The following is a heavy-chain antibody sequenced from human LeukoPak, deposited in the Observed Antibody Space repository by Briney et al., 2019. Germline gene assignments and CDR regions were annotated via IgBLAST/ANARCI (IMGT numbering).Heavy chain of an antibody. CDR1: GFTFSSYA. Sequence: PGGSLRLSCAASGFTFSSYAMSWVRQAPGKGLEWVSAISGSGGSTDYADSVKGRSTISRDNSKNTLYLQMNTLRAEDTAIYYCAKVMKGSERLTMVRGVIIKTAGLYYMDVWGKGTTVTVSS. D-gene: IGHD3-10*01. V-gene: IGHV3-23*01. CDR3: AKVMKGSERLTMVRGVIIKTAGLYYMDV. J-gene: IGHJ6*03. CDR2: ISGSGGST.